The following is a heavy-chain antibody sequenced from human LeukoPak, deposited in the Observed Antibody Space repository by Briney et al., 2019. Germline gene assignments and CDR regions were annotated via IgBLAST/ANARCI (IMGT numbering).Heavy chain of an antibody. J-gene: IGHJ4*02. CDR3: AKDRTEYGSYFDY. CDR1: GFTFSNYG. CDR2: IRYDGSNK. V-gene: IGHV3-30*02. Sequence: PGGSLRLSCAPSGFTFSNYGMHWVRQAPGKGLEWVAFIRYDGSNKYYADSVKGRFTISRDNSKNTLYLQMNSLRAEDTAVYYCAKDRTEYGSYFDYWGQGTLVTVSS. D-gene: IGHD4-17*01.